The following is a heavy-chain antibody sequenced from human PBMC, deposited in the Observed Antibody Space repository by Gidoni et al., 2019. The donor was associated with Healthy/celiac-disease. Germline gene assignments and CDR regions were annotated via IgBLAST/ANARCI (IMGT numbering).Heavy chain of an antibody. V-gene: IGHV4-39*01. Sequence: PGGSISSSSYYWGWIRQPPGKGLEWIGSIYYSGSTYYNPSLKSRVTISVDTSKNQFSLKLSSVTAADTAVYYCARHFTVRGVIIGQGFSWFDPWGQGTLVTVSS. J-gene: IGHJ5*02. D-gene: IGHD3-10*01. CDR1: GGSISSSSYY. CDR2: IYYSGST. CDR3: ARHFTVRGVIIGQGFSWFDP.